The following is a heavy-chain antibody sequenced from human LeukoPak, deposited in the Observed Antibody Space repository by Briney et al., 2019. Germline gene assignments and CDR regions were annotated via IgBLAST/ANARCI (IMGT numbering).Heavy chain of an antibody. D-gene: IGHD3-22*01. CDR2: ISYDGSNK. Sequence: GGSLRLSCAASGFTFSSYGMHWVRQAPGKGLEWVAVISYDGSNKYYADSVKGRFTISRDNSKNTLYLQMNSLRAEDTAVYYCAKDGDYDSSGAFAFDIWGQGTMVTVSS. J-gene: IGHJ3*02. CDR1: GFTFSSYG. CDR3: AKDGDYDSSGAFAFDI. V-gene: IGHV3-30*18.